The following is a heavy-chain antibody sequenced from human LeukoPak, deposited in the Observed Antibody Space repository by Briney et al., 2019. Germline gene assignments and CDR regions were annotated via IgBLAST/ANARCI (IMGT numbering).Heavy chain of an antibody. CDR2: IWYDGSNK. CDR1: GFTFSSYG. Sequence: PGRSLRLSCAASGFTFSSYGMHWVRQAPGKGLEWVAVIWYDGSNKYYADSVKGRFTISRDNSKNTLYLQMNSLRAEDTAVYYCATGADSGSYYYFDYWGQGTLVTVSS. V-gene: IGHV3-33*01. J-gene: IGHJ4*02. D-gene: IGHD1-26*01. CDR3: ATGADSGSYYYFDY.